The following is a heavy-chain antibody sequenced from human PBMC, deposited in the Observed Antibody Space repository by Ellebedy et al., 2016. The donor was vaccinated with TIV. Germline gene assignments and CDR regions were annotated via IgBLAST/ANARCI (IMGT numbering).Heavy chain of an antibody. Sequence: MPSETLSLTCTVSGGSISGSGYYWSWIRQFPGKGLEWIGYIFYSGAAYYNPSLRGRCSISIDTSQNQFSLEVTSVTAADTAVYYCARTPRDTAAHLKFDFWGQGALVTVSS. D-gene: IGHD5-18*01. J-gene: IGHJ4*02. CDR3: ARTPRDTAAHLKFDF. V-gene: IGHV4-31*03. CDR2: IFYSGAA. CDR1: GGSISGSGYY.